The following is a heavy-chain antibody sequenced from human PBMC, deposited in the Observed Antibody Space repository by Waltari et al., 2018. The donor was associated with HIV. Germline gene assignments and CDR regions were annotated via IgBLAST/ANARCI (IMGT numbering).Heavy chain of an antibody. J-gene: IGHJ4*02. D-gene: IGHD3-22*01. CDR2: IRSYNGNT. Sequence: QVQLVQSGAEVKKPGASVKVTCKTSGYTFTSYGISWVRQASGQGLGWMGWIRSYNGNTNYGQRLQGRVTMTTDTSTSTAYMEVRSLRSDDTAVYYWASGDSSGYHSDYWGKGTLVTVSS. V-gene: IGHV1-18*01. CDR1: GYTFTSYG. CDR3: ASGDSSGYHSDY.